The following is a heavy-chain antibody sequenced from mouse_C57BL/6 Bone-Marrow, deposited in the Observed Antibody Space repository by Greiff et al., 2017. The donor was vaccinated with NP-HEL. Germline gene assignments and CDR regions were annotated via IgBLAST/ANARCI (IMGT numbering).Heavy chain of an antibody. J-gene: IGHJ2*01. D-gene: IGHD1-1*01. CDR1: GYTFTSYW. CDR3: ALYYGSSY. Sequence: QVQLQQPGAELVKPGASVKLSCKASGYTFTSYWMQWVNQRPGQGLEWIGEIDPSDSYTNYNQKFKGKATLTVDTSSSTAYMQLSSLTSEDSAVYYCALYYGSSYWGQGTTLTVSS. V-gene: IGHV1-50*01. CDR2: IDPSDSYT.